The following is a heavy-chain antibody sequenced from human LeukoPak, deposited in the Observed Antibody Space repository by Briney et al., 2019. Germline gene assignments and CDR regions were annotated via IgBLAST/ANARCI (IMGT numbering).Heavy chain of an antibody. CDR1: GFTFSSYA. J-gene: IGHJ4*02. CDR3: ARDHRATIVY. Sequence: GGSLRLSCAASGFTFSSYAMHWVRQAPGKGLEWVAVISYDGSNKYYADSVKGRFTISRDNSKNTLYLQMNSLRAEDTAVYYCARDHRATIVYWGQGTLVTVSS. D-gene: IGHD1-26*01. CDR2: ISYDGSNK. V-gene: IGHV3-30-3*01.